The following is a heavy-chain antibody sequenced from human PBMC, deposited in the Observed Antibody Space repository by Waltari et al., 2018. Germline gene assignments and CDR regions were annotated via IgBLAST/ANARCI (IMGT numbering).Heavy chain of an antibody. V-gene: IGHV1-18*01. CDR3: ASSATVTTRRPFDI. CDR2: ISAYNVNT. CDR1: GYTFTSYG. J-gene: IGHJ3*02. D-gene: IGHD4-17*01. Sequence: QVQLVQSGAEVKKPGASVKVSCKASGYTFTSYGISWVRQAPGQGLEWMGWISAYNVNTTYAHKLQGRVTMNTDTSTSTAYMELRSLRSDDTAVYYCASSATVTTRRPFDIWGQGTMVTVSS.